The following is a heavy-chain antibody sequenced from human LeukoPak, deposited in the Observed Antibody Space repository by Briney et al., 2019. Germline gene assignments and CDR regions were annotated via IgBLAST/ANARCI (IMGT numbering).Heavy chain of an antibody. CDR2: IYPGDSDT. CDR1: GYRFTSSW. V-gene: IGHV5-51*01. J-gene: IGHJ4*02. Sequence: AGESLKISCKGSGYRFTSSWIGWVRQMPGKGLEWMGIIYPGDSDTRYSPSFQGQVTISADRSISTAYLQWNSLKASDTAMYYCARVITAGDWRGFDYWGQGTLATVSS. CDR3: ARVITAGDWRGFDY. D-gene: IGHD2-21*01.